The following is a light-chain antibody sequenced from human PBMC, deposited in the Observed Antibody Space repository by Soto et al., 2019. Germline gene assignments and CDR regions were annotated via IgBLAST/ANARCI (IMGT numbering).Light chain of an antibody. CDR3: QHYSSWPT. J-gene: IGKJ3*01. Sequence: EIVMTQSPATLSVAPGEGATLSCRASQSVSSNLAWYQQKPGQAPRLLIYGASTRATGIPARFSSSGSGTEFTLTISSLQSEDSALYYCQHYSSWPTFGPGTKVDIK. V-gene: IGKV3-15*01. CDR1: QSVSSN. CDR2: GAS.